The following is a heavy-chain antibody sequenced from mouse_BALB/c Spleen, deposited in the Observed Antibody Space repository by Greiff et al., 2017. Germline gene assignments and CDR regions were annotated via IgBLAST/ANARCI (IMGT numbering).Heavy chain of an antibody. CDR3: ARDGNYVFDY. J-gene: IGHJ2*01. CDR1: GYAFSSYW. V-gene: IGHV1-80*01. CDR2: IYPGDGDT. Sequence: QVQLQQSGAELVRPGSSVKISCKASGYAFSSYWMNWVKQRPGQGLEWIGQIYPGDGDTNYNGKFKGKATLTADKSSSTAYMQLSSLTSEDSAVYFCARDGNYVFDYWGQGTTLTVSS. D-gene: IGHD2-1*01.